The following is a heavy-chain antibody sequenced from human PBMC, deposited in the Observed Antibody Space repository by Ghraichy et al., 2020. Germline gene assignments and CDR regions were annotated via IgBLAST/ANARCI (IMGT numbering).Heavy chain of an antibody. J-gene: IGHJ4*02. CDR1: GGSMSSSSYF. CDR3: AADRLDVGQFYSFDY. V-gene: IGHV4-61*05. D-gene: IGHD6-6*01. Sequence: SETLSLTCTVSGGSMSSSSYFWGWIRQTPGKGLEWMGSTFYTGTTTYNPSLKSRVTILKDTSQSQFSLKLSSVTAADTAVYYCAADRLDVGQFYSFDYWGQGILVTVSS. CDR2: TFYTGTT.